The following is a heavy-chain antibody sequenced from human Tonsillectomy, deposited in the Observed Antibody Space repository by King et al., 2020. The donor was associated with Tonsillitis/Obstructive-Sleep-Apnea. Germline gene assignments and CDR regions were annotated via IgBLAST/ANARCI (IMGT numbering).Heavy chain of an antibody. CDR2: ISSSSGYI. CDR3: ARDHYDRSGVYMDV. V-gene: IGHV3-21*01. CDR1: GFTFSSYS. Sequence: VQLVESGGGLVKPVGSLRLSCAASGFTFSSYSMSWVRQAPGKGLEWVSSISSSSGYIYYADSLKGRFTISRDNAKNSLYLQMNSLRAEDTAVYYCARDHYDRSGVYMDVWGKGTTVTVSS. J-gene: IGHJ6*03. D-gene: IGHD3-22*01.